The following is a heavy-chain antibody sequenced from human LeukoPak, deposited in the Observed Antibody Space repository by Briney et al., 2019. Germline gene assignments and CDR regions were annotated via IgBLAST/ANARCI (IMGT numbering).Heavy chain of an antibody. CDR3: ARAGDRYYYYGMDV. J-gene: IGHJ6*02. Sequence: PSQTLSLTCTVSGGSISSGDYYWRWIRQPPGKGLEWIGYIYYSGSTYYNPSLKSRVTISVDTSKNQFSLKLSSVTAADTAVYYCARAGDRYYYYGMDVWGQGTTVTVSS. CDR1: GGSISSGDYY. CDR2: IYYSGST. D-gene: IGHD7-27*01. V-gene: IGHV4-30-4*01.